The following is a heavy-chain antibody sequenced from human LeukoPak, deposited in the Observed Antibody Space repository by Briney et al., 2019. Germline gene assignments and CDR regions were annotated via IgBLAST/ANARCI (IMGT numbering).Heavy chain of an antibody. V-gene: IGHV3-7*01. CDR1: GFTFSTYW. CDR2: IKSDGSES. Sequence: GGSLRLSCAASGFTFSTYWMTWVRQAPGKGLEWVAHIKSDGSESYYVDSLKGRFTISRDNAKNSLYLQMNSLRAEDTAMYYCARDRIFKGGSYFFDYWGQGTLVTVSS. J-gene: IGHJ4*02. CDR3: ARDRIFKGGSYFFDY. D-gene: IGHD2-21*01.